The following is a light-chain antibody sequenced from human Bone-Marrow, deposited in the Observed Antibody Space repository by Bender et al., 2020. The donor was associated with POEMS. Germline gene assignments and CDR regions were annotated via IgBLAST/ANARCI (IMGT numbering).Light chain of an antibody. CDR2: GVS. V-gene: IGLV2-14*01. Sequence: QSALTQPASVSGSPGQSITISCTGTSSDVGNYHYVSWHQQHPGKAPKLLIYGVSKRPSGVSNRFSGSKSGNTASLTISVLQAEDEADYYCCSYAGRPPSFVFGTGTKVTVL. CDR3: CSYAGRPPSFV. CDR1: SSDVGNYHY. J-gene: IGLJ1*01.